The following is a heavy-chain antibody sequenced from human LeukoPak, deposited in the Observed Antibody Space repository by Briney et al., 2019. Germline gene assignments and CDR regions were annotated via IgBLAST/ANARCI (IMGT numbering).Heavy chain of an antibody. CDR1: GYTFSTYW. CDR2: INEDGSST. V-gene: IGHV3-74*01. CDR3: AKVGGDMTTVTETDYFDY. J-gene: IGHJ4*02. Sequence: PGGSLRLSCAASGYTFSTYWMHWVRQGPGKGLVWVSRINEDGSSTSYAESARGRFTISRDNSKNTLYLQMNSLRAEDTAVYYCAKVGGDMTTVTETDYFDYWGQGTLVTVSS. D-gene: IGHD4-17*01.